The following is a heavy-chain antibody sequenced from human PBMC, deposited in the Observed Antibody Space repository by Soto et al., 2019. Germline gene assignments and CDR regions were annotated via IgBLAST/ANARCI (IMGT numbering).Heavy chain of an antibody. J-gene: IGHJ6*02. CDR1: GFAFSTYA. CDR3: AKVTKRAAAGRYEYYKYGMGA. D-gene: IGHD6-13*01. CDR2: ISGSGGSS. V-gene: IGHV3-23*01. Sequence: LRLSCAASGFAFSTYAMTWVRQAPGKGLEWVSVISGSGGSSYYAASVKGRFTISRDNSKNTLFLQMNGLRAEDTAVYYCAKVTKRAAAGRYEYYKYGMGAWGQGTTVTV.